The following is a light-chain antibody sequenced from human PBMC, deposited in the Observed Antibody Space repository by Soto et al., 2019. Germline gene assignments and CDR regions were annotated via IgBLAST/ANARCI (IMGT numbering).Light chain of an antibody. CDR2: EVT. CDR3: SSFASSSTWV. J-gene: IGLJ3*02. Sequence: QSALTQPPSASGSPGQSVTISCTGTSSDVGAYNYVSWYQQHAGKAPKLVIYEVTKRPSGVPDRFSGSKSANTASLTVSGRQAEDEADYYCSSFASSSTWVFGGGTKLTVL. V-gene: IGLV2-8*01. CDR1: SSDVGAYNY.